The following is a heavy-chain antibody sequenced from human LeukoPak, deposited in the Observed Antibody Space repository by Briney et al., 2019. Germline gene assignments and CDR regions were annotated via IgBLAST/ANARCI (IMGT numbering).Heavy chain of an antibody. D-gene: IGHD3-10*01. Sequence: GESLKISCKGSGYSFTSFWIGWVRQMPGKGLEWMGIIYPGDSDTRYSPSFQGQVTISADKSISTAYLQWSSLKASDTAMYYCARLFTMVRGVIIGRDAFDIWGQGTMVTVSS. CDR1: GYSFTSFW. CDR2: IYPGDSDT. CDR3: ARLFTMVRGVIIGRDAFDI. V-gene: IGHV5-51*01. J-gene: IGHJ3*02.